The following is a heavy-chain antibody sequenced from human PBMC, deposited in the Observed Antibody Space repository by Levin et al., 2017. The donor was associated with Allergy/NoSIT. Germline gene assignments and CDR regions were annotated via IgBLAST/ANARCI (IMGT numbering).Heavy chain of an antibody. CDR3: ARDSGSYYRGYHLLGY. CDR2: IWYDGSNK. D-gene: IGHD1-26*01. CDR1: GFTFSSYG. Sequence: GGSLRLSCAASGFTFSSYGMHWVRQAPGKGLEWVAVIWYDGSNKYYADSVKGRFTISRDNSKNTLYLQMNSLRAEDTAVYYCARDSGSYYRGYHLLGYWGQGTLVTVSS. J-gene: IGHJ4*02. V-gene: IGHV3-33*01.